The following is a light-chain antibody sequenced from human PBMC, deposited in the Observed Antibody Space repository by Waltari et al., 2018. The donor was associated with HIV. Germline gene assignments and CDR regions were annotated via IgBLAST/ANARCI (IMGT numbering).Light chain of an antibody. CDR2: AAS. CDR1: QSIRSY. J-gene: IGKJ1*01. CDR3: QQSHSTPWT. V-gene: IGKV1-39*01. Sequence: DIQMTQSPSSLSASVGDRVTITCRASQSIRSYLNRYQQKSGKAPKLLIYAASSLQSGVPSRFSGSGSGAEYTLTIISLQPEDFATYYCQQSHSTPWTFGQGTKVEIK.